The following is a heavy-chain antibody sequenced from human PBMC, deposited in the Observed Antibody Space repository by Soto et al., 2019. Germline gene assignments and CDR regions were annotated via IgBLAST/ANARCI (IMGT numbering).Heavy chain of an antibody. D-gene: IGHD3-22*01. J-gene: IGHJ5*02. CDR3: ARDRREYYYDSSGYYYWFDP. CDR1: GFTFSSYG. V-gene: IGHV3-33*01. Sequence: GGSLRLSCAASGFTFSSYGMHWVRQAPGKGLEWVAVIWYDGSNKYYADSGKGRFTISSAKSKNTLYLKMNSLRAEDTAVYYCARDRREYYYDSSGYYYWFDPWGQGTLVTVSS. CDR2: IWYDGSNK.